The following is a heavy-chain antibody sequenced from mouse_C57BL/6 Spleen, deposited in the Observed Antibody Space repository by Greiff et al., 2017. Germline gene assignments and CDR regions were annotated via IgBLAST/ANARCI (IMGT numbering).Heavy chain of an antibody. CDR2: IRNKANNHAT. CDR1: GFTFSDAW. V-gene: IGHV6-6*01. Sequence: SGFTFSDAWMDWVRQSPEKGLEWVAEIRNKANNHATYYAESVKGRFTISRDDSKSSVYLQMNSLRAEDTGIYYCTRRVLNWTWYFDVWGTGTTVTVSS. D-gene: IGHD4-1*01. CDR3: TRRVLNWTWYFDV. J-gene: IGHJ1*03.